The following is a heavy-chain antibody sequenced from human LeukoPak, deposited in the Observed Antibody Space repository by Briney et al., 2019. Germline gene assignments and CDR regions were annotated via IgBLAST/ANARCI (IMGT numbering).Heavy chain of an antibody. CDR1: GFTFTNYN. J-gene: IGHJ3*02. Sequence: GGSLRLSCAASGFTFTNYNMNWVRQAPGKGLEWVSSISSSSTYLYYADSVKGRFTISRDNAKNSLYLQMNSLRAEDTAVYYCAREFCSGGNCYSDAFDIWGQGTMVTVSS. V-gene: IGHV3-21*01. D-gene: IGHD2-15*01. CDR2: ISSSSTYL. CDR3: AREFCSGGNCYSDAFDI.